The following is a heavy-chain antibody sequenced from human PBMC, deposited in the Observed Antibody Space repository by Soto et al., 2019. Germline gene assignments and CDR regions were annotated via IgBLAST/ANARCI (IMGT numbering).Heavy chain of an antibody. CDR2: ISGSGGST. J-gene: IGHJ4*02. V-gene: IGHV3-23*01. CDR1: GFTFSSYA. D-gene: IGHD6-6*01. CDR3: AKDTAQQLVGGLDY. Sequence: EVQLLESGGGLVQPGGSLRLSCAASGFTFSSYAMSWVRQAPGKGLEWVSAISGSGGSTYYADSVKGRFTISRDNSKNTQYLQMNSLGAEDTAVYYCAKDTAQQLVGGLDYWGQGTLVTVSS.